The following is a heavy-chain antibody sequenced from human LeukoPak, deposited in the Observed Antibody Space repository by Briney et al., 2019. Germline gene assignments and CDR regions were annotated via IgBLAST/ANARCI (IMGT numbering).Heavy chain of an antibody. D-gene: IGHD5-24*01. CDR2: IYYSGST. V-gene: IGHV4-59*01. J-gene: IGHJ3*02. CDR3: ARDIQWDDAFDI. Sequence: SETLSLTCTVSGCSISSYYWSWIRQPPGKGLEWIGYIYYSGSTNYNASLKSRVTISVDTSKNQLSLKLSSVTAADTAAYYCARDIQWDDAFDIWGQGAMVTVSS. CDR1: GCSISSYY.